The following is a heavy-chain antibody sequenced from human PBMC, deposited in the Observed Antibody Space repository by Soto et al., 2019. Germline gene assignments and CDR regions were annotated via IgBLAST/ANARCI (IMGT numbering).Heavy chain of an antibody. D-gene: IGHD4-17*01. J-gene: IGHJ6*01. V-gene: IGHV1-69*01. CDR3: ARDLGAYYGMDV. CDR1: GGTFSRYA. CDR2: IXPIFGXA. Sequence: GXSVKVSCKASGGTFSRYAISWVRQAPGQGLEWMGGIXPIFGXANYAQKFQGXXTIPADEXXXTDYMELSSLRSEDTAVYYCARDLGAYYGMDVWGQGTTVTVSS.